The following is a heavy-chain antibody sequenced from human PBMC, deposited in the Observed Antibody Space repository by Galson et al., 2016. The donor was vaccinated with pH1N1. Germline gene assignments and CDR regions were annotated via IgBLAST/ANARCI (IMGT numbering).Heavy chain of an antibody. CDR3: PSRRILECSGGSCYLAS. CDR2: ISTYTGNA. D-gene: IGHD2-15*01. J-gene: IGHJ4*02. CDR1: GYTFTTYG. Sequence: SVKVSCKASGYTFTTYGIDWVRQAPGQGLEWMGWISTYTGNAKYAQKFQGRLTLTTDPFTNIAYMDLGSLTSDDTATYFCPSRRILECSGGSCYLASWGQGTLVTVSS. V-gene: IGHV1-18*01.